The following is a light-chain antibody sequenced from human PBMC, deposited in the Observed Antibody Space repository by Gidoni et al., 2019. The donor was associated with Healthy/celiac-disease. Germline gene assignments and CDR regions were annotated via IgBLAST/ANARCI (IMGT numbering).Light chain of an antibody. J-gene: IGLJ3*02. CDR1: SSDVGGYNY. V-gene: IGLV2-11*01. Sequence: QFALTQSRSVSASPGQSVTISCTGTSSDVGGYNYVSWYQPHPGKAPKLMIYDVSKRPSGVLDRFSGSNSGNTASLTISGLQAEDEADYYCCSYASSDTSWVFGGGTKLTVL. CDR3: CSYASSDTSWV. CDR2: DVS.